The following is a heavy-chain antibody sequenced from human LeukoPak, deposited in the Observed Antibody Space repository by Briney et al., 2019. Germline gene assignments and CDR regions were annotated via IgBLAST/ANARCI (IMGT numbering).Heavy chain of an antibody. CDR2: TYYRSKWYN. CDR1: GDSVSSKSAA. J-gene: IGHJ6*02. D-gene: IGHD1-26*01. V-gene: IGHV6-1*01. CDR3: ARGSYPSYYYYNGMDV. Sequence: SQTLSLTCAISGDSVSSKSAAWNWIRQSPSRGLEWLGRTYYRSKWYNDYPVSVQSRITINPETSKNQFSLQLNSVTPEDTAVYYCARGSYPSYYYYNGMDVWGQGTTVTVS.